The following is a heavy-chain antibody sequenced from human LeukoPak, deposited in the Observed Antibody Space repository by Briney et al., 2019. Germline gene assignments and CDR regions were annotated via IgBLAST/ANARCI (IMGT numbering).Heavy chain of an antibody. V-gene: IGHV3-9*01. CDR2: ISWNSGSI. Sequence: GGSLRLSCAASGFTFSDYWMHWVRQAPGKGLEWVSGISWNSGSIGYADSVKGRFTISRDNAKNSLYLQMNSLRAEDTALYYCAKDMALGYGSGTFAAFDIWGQGTMVTVSS. CDR1: GFTFSDYW. D-gene: IGHD3-10*01. J-gene: IGHJ3*02. CDR3: AKDMALGYGSGTFAAFDI.